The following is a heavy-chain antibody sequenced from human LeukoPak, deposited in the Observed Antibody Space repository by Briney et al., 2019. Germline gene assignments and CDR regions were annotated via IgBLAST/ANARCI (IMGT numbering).Heavy chain of an antibody. J-gene: IGHJ4*02. CDR3: ARDFEGASGFFDY. CDR2: MYNRGSP. V-gene: IGHV3-66*01. D-gene: IGHD3-10*01. CDR1: GFTVSSNY. Sequence: QPGGSLRLSCAASGFTVSSNYMSWVRQAPGKGLECVSVMYNRGSPYYADSVKGRFTISRDNAENSLYLQMNSLRDEDTAVYYCARDFEGASGFFDYWGQGTLVTVSS.